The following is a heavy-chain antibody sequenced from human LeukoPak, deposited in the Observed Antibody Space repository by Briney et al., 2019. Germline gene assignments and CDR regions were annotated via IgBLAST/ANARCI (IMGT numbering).Heavy chain of an antibody. J-gene: IGHJ4*02. CDR3: ARSHYYDSSGYYYFDY. D-gene: IGHD3-22*01. CDR2: IYPGDSDT. V-gene: IGHV5-51*01. Sequence: GASLQISCQGSGYRFTSYWIGWVRPVPGKGLEWMGIIYPGDSDTRYSPSFQGQVTISADKSISTAYLQWSSLKASDTAMYYCARSHYYDSSGYYYFDYWGQGTLVTVSS. CDR1: GYRFTSYW.